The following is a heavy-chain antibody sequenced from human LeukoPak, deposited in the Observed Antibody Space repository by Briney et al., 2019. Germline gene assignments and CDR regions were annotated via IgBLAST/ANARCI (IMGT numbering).Heavy chain of an antibody. CDR2: ISPYTTKT. Sequence: GASVKVSCKASGYTFISYGITWVRQAPGQGLEWMGWISPYTTKTNYAQSLQGRVTMTTDISTSTAYMELRSLRSDDTAVYYCAREGGVGPTAPPDYYSYQMDVWGKGTTVTVSS. J-gene: IGHJ6*03. V-gene: IGHV1-18*01. CDR1: GYTFISYG. CDR3: AREGGVGPTAPPDYYSYQMDV. D-gene: IGHD1-26*01.